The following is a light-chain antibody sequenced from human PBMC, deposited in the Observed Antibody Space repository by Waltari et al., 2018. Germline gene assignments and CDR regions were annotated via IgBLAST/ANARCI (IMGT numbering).Light chain of an antibody. CDR1: QNIGRT. J-gene: IGKJ1*01. V-gene: IGKV3-15*01. Sequence: ETVMTQSPGTLSVSPGERATLSCRASQNIGRTLAWYQHKPGQAPRLLVYRASTRATGVPDRFSGGGSGTDFTLTISSLQSEDFAVYFCQQWNDWPRTFGQGTKVEIK. CDR2: RAS. CDR3: QQWNDWPRT.